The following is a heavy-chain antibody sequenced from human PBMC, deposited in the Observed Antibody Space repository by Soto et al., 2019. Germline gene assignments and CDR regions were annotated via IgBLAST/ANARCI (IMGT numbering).Heavy chain of an antibody. CDR1: GFTFNNYA. CDR2: ISGGGDTT. Sequence: EVQLLESGGGLVQPGGSLRLSCEASGFTFNNYAMTWVRQAPGKGLAWVSAISGGGDTTSYADSVKGRFTVSRDGSKNTLELQLSSLRADDTALYYCATGRGGSGSLTPRVDFWGQGTLVTVSS. J-gene: IGHJ4*02. D-gene: IGHD3-10*01. CDR3: ATGRGGSGSLTPRVDF. V-gene: IGHV3-23*01.